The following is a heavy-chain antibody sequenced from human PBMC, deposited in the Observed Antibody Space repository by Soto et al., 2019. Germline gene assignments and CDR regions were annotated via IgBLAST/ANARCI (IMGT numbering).Heavy chain of an antibody. V-gene: IGHV2-5*02. D-gene: IGHD3-9*01. CDR1: GFPLSTSGVG. CDR2: IYWDDDK. J-gene: IGHJ2*01. CDR3: AHRYDILTEYWYFDL. Sequence: QITLKESGPTLVKPTQTLTLTCTFSGFPLSTSGVGVGWIRQPPGKALEWLALIYWDDDKRYSPSLKSRLTITKDTSKNQVVLTMTNMDPVDTATYYCAHRYDILTEYWYFDLWGRGTLVTVSS.